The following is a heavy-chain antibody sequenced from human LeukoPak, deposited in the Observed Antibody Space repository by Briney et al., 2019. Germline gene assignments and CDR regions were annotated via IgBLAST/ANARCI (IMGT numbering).Heavy chain of an antibody. CDR3: AKDGSSSGYPYYMDV. D-gene: IGHD5-12*01. J-gene: IGHJ6*03. Sequence: GGSLRLSCEVSGFTFSTYAMSWVRQAPGKGLEWVSVISGSGGSTYYADSVKGRFTISRDNSKNTLYLQMNSLRAEDAAVYYCAKDGSSSGYPYYMDVWGKGTTVTVSS. CDR1: GFTFSTYA. CDR2: ISGSGGST. V-gene: IGHV3-23*01.